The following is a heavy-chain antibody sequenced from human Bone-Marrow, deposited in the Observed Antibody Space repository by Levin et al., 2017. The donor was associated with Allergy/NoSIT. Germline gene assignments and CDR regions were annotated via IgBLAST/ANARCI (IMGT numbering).Heavy chain of an antibody. CDR1: GGSFSNYG. D-gene: IGHD3-10*01. J-gene: IGHJ3*02. V-gene: IGHV1-69*04. CDR3: ATSFGSGTYYKRVGAFEI. CDR2: IIPIFGVA. Sequence: KISCKASGGSFSNYGISWVRQAPGQGLEWMGRIIPIFGVANYAQKFLGRVTITAEKSTNIAYLELSSLRSDDTAGLYCATSFGSGTYYKRVGAFEIWGQGTMVTVSS.